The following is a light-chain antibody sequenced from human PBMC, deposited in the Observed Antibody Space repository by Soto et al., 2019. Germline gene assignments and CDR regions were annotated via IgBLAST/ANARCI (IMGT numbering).Light chain of an antibody. CDR1: QSVNSN. V-gene: IGKV3-15*01. Sequence: EIVMTQSPVTLSVSPGDRATLSCRASQSVNSNLAWYQQKPGQTPKLLIYVASTRATGIPARFSGSGSGTEFTHPISSLQSEDFAVYYCQQYNVWPLTFGGGTKVEFK. CDR3: QQYNVWPLT. CDR2: VAS. J-gene: IGKJ4*01.